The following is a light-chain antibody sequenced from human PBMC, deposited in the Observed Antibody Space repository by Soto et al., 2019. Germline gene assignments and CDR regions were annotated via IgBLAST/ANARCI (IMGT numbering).Light chain of an antibody. CDR1: QSISDW. CDR3: QQYNRFPYT. J-gene: IGKJ2*01. Sequence: DIQMTQSPSTLSASVGDRVTITCRASQSISDWLAWYQQRSGKAPKLLIYKASSLQSGVPPRFSGSGSGTEFTLTISSLQPDDFATYYCQQYNRFPYTVGQGTKLEIK. V-gene: IGKV1-5*03. CDR2: KAS.